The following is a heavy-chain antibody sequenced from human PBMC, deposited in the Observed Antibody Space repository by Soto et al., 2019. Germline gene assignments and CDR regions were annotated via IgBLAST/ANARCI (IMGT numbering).Heavy chain of an antibody. V-gene: IGHV3-23*01. CDR2: ISGSGGST. CDR3: AKNSWGFWSGYHSRKKEFDP. J-gene: IGHJ5*02. D-gene: IGHD3-3*01. CDR1: GFTFSSYA. Sequence: GGSLRLSCAASGFTFSSYAMSWVRQAPGKGLEWVSAISGSGGSTYYADSVKGRFTISRDNSKNTLYLQMNSLRAEDTAVYYCAKNSWGFWSGYHSRKKEFDPWGQGTLVTVSS.